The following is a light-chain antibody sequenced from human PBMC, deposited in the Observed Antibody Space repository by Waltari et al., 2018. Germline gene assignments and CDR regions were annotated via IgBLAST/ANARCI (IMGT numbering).Light chain of an antibody. CDR3: QQFNSYPLT. J-gene: IGKJ4*01. Sequence: AIQLTQSPSSLSASVGDRVTITCRASQGISSALAWYQQKPGKTPQLLIYDDSSLESGVPSRFSGSGSGTDFTLTISSLQPEDFATYYCQQFNSYPLTFGGGTKVEIK. CDR1: QGISSA. CDR2: DDS. V-gene: IGKV1-13*02.